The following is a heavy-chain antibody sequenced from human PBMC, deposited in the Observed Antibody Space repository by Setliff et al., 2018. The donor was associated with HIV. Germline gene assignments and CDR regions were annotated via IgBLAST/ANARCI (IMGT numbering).Heavy chain of an antibody. CDR1: GFSFSDYF. CDR2: ISGSGGVM. V-gene: IGHV3-11*01. D-gene: IGHD5-18*01. J-gene: IGHJ6*03. Sequence: PGGSLRLSCAVSGFSFSDYFMTWIRQAPGKGLEWVSYISGSGGVMAYADSVKGRFTISRDNAKNSMYLQMNSLRVEDTATYYCARAQNEYIYGYNNYYYMDVWGKGTTVTVSS. CDR3: ARAQNEYIYGYNNYYYMDV.